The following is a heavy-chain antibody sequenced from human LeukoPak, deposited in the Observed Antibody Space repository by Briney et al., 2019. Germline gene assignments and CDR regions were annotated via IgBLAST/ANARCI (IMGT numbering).Heavy chain of an antibody. D-gene: IGHD3-10*01. CDR3: ARKEYGSGSYYFDY. J-gene: IGHJ4*02. Sequence: GASVKVSCKASGYTFTGYYMHWVRQAPGQGLEWMGWINPNSGGTNYAQKFQGRVTMTRDTSISTAYMELSRLRSDDTAVYCCARKEYGSGSYYFDYWGQGTLVTVSS. CDR1: GYTFTGYY. CDR2: INPNSGGT. V-gene: IGHV1-2*02.